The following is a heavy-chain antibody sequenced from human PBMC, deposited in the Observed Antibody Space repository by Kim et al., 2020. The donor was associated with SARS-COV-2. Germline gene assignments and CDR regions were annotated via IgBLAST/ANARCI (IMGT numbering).Heavy chain of an antibody. CDR3: SRGGPDPAAIFSY. D-gene: IGHD2-2*02. Sequence: ASVKVSCKASGYTFTGYYMHWVRQAPGQGLEWMGRISPNSAGTNYAQKFQGRVTMTRDTSISTAYMELSRLTSDDTAVYYCSRGGPDPAAIFSYWGQGTLVTVSS. CDR2: ISPNSAGT. V-gene: IGHV1-2*06. J-gene: IGHJ4*02. CDR1: GYTFTGYY.